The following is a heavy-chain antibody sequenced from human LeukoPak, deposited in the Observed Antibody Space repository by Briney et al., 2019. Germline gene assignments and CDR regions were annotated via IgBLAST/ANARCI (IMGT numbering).Heavy chain of an antibody. V-gene: IGHV1-18*01. CDR3: AREIRKTSYYYDSSGYEY. CDR2: ISAYNGNT. Sequence: GALVKVSCKASGYTFTSYGISWVRRAPGQGLEWMGWISAYNGNTNYAQKLQGRVTMTTDTSTSTAYMELRSLRSDDTAVYYCAREIRKTSYYYDSSGYEYWGQGTLVTVSS. D-gene: IGHD3-22*01. J-gene: IGHJ4*02. CDR1: GYTFTSYG.